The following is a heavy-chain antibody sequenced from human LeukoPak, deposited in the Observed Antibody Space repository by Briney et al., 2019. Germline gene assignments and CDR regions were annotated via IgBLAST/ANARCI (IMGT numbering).Heavy chain of an antibody. CDR1: GFSLRNYA. Sequence: GGSLRLSCAASGFSLRNYAMHWVRQSPGKGLEWVAVISYDGTYTYYADFLKGRFAVSRDNAKNTLYLQMNSLRAEDTAVYYCAELGITMIGGVWGKGTTVTISS. CDR3: AELGITMIGGV. J-gene: IGHJ6*04. D-gene: IGHD3-10*02. V-gene: IGHV3-30*07. CDR2: ISYDGTYT.